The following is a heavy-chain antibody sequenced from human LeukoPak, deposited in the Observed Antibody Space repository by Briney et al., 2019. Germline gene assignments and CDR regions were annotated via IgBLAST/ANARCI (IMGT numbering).Heavy chain of an antibody. Sequence: SETLSLTCAVSGGSISSNSYYWGWIRQPPGKGLEWIGTMHYSGSTLTFYNPSLKSRVTISIDRSKNQFSLKLSSVTATDTSVYYCVRARLGYSYGIFDTWGQGTLVTVSS. CDR1: GGSISSNSYY. CDR2: MHYSGSTLT. CDR3: VRARLGYSYGIFDT. V-gene: IGHV4-39*01. D-gene: IGHD5-18*01. J-gene: IGHJ4*02.